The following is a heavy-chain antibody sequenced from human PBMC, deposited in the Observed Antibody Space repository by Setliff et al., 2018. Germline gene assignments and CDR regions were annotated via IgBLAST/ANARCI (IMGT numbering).Heavy chain of an antibody. J-gene: IGHJ4*02. CDR1: GGSFSDYY. CDR2: INHSGST. D-gene: IGHD1-26*01. Sequence: SETLSLTCTVYGGSFSDYYWGWIRQPPGKGLEWIAEINHSGSTNYNPSLKSRVTISVDTSKNQFSLRLRSVTAADTAVYFCARDNTMVGATDYWGLGTLVTRLL. CDR3: ARDNTMVGATDY. V-gene: IGHV4-34*01.